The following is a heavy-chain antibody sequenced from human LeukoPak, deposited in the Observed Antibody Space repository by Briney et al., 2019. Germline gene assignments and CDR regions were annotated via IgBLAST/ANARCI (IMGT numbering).Heavy chain of an antibody. D-gene: IGHD4-17*01. CDR2: IYYSGNT. V-gene: IGHV4-61*08. CDR1: GGSISSGDYY. J-gene: IGHJ4*02. Sequence: SETLSLTCTVSGGSISSGDYYWSWIRQPPGEGLEWIGYIYYSGNTHYNPSLKSRVTISVDTSKNQFSLKLTSVTAADTAVYYCARGASDLTYDYGVNWGQGTLVTVSS. CDR3: ARGASDLTYDYGVN.